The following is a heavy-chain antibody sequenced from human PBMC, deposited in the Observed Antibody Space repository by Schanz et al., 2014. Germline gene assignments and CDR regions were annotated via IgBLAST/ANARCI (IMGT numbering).Heavy chain of an antibody. CDR1: GYTFTGYY. CDR3: AREIRLEYYFDY. D-gene: IGHD1-1*01. CDR2: INPNSAGT. J-gene: IGHJ4*02. Sequence: QVQLLQSGAEVKKPGASVKVSCKASGYTFTGYYMHWVRQAPGQGLEWRGRINPNSAGTTYAEKFQGRVTMTRDTTTSKPYMELSSVRSAATDVYYCAREIRLEYYFDYWGQGTQVTVSS. V-gene: IGHV1-2*02.